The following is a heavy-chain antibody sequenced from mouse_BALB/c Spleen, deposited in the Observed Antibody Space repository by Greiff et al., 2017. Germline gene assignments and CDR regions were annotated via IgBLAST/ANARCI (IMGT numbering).Heavy chain of an antibody. J-gene: IGHJ4*01. CDR3: ARGSWELLGYYAMDY. CDR1: GFTFSSYA. D-gene: IGHD2-12*01. CDR2: ISSGGST. Sequence: EVQLVESGGGLVKPGGSLKLSCAASGFTFSSYAMSWVRQTPEKRLEWVASISSGGSTYYPDSVKGRFTISRDNARNILYLQMSSLRSEDTAMYYCARGSWELLGYYAMDYWGQGTSVTVSS. V-gene: IGHV5-6-5*01.